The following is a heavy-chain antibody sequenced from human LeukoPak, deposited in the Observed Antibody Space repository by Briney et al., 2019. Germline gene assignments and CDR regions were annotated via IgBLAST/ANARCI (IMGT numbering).Heavy chain of an antibody. D-gene: IGHD4-23*01. CDR2: IIPIFGIA. Sequence: SVKVSCKASGGTFSSYAISWVRQAPGQGLEWMGRIIPIFGIANYAQKFQGRVTITADKSTSTAYMELSSLRSEDTAVYYCARYGGNLIYYYRMDVWGQGTTVTVSS. V-gene: IGHV1-69*04. CDR3: ARYGGNLIYYYRMDV. CDR1: GGTFSSYA. J-gene: IGHJ6*02.